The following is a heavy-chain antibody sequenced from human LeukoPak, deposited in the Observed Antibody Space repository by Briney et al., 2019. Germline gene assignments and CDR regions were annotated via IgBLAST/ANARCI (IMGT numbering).Heavy chain of an antibody. Sequence: ASVKVSCMASGYTFTNYGISWVRQAPGQGLEWMGWISAYNGNTKYAQTFQSRVTMTTDTSTNTVDMELRRLRADDTAVFYCARSGRHNYYYYGMDVWGQGTTVSVSS. J-gene: IGHJ6*02. CDR2: ISAYNGNT. CDR3: ARSGRHNYYYYGMDV. CDR1: GYTFTNYG. V-gene: IGHV1-18*01. D-gene: IGHD1-26*01.